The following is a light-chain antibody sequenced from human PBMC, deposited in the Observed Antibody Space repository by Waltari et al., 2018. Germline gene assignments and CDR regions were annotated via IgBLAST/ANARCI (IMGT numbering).Light chain of an antibody. J-gene: IGLJ3*02. V-gene: IGLV2-14*01. CDR1: SSDIGASTY. Sequence: QSALTQPASVSGSPGQSLTLSCTGPSSDIGASTYLPWYQHPPGKAPKPMISEVTTRPSGVPDRFSGSKSGNTASLRISGLQAEDEADYYCSSYRSRNTPVLFGGGTTLTVV. CDR3: SSYRSRNTPVL. CDR2: EVT.